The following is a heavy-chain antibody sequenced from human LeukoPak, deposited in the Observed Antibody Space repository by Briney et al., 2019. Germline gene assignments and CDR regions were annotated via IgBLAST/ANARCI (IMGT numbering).Heavy chain of an antibody. CDR3: ARRSYSSGWTRSRYFDY. CDR2: INHSGST. Sequence: SETLSLTCAVYGGSFSGYYWSWIRQPPGKGLEWIGEINHSGSTNYNPSLKSRVTISVDTSKNQFSLKLSSVTAADTAVYYCARRSYSSGWTRSRYFDYWGQGTLVTVSS. J-gene: IGHJ4*02. V-gene: IGHV4-34*01. D-gene: IGHD6-19*01. CDR1: GGSFSGYY.